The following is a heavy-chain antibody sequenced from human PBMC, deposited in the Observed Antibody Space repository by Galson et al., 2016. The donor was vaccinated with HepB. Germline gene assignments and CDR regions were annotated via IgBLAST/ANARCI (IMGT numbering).Heavy chain of an antibody. Sequence: SETLSLTCAVYGGSFSAYNWTWIRQPPGKGLEWIGEIHHSGSTIYNPSLKSRLTISVDTSKNQFSLNLISVTAADTAAYYCARPNSGPVGGSYHMDVWGQGTTVTVSS. CDR1: GGSFSAYN. J-gene: IGHJ6*02. CDR3: ARPNSGPVGGSYHMDV. D-gene: IGHD5-18*01. V-gene: IGHV4-34*01. CDR2: IHHSGST.